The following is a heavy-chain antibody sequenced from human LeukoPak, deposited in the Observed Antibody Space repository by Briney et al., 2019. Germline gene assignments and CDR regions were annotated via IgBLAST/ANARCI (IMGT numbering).Heavy chain of an antibody. V-gene: IGHV3-74*01. J-gene: IGHJ4*02. CDR3: ARFSSATVTTAGY. Sequence: PGGSLRLSCAASGFTFSSYAMSWVRQAPGKGLVWVSRINSDGSSTSYADSVKGRFTISRDNAKNTLYLQMNSLRAEDTAVYYCARFSSATVTTAGYWGQGTLVTVSS. D-gene: IGHD4-17*01. CDR1: GFTFSSYA. CDR2: INSDGSST.